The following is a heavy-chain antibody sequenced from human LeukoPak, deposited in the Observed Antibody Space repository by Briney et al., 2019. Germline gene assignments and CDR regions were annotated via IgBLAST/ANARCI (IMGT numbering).Heavy chain of an antibody. J-gene: IGHJ4*02. V-gene: IGHV1-24*01. Sequence: ASVKVSCKISGDTLTELSTHWVRQAPGKGLEWMGGSDPEDGEAVYAPRFQGRVTLTEDTSAGTAYLELTSLTSEDTAIYYCATGGPSDLLNYWGQGTLVTVSS. D-gene: IGHD1-26*01. CDR1: GDTLTELS. CDR2: SDPEDGEA. CDR3: ATGGPSDLLNY.